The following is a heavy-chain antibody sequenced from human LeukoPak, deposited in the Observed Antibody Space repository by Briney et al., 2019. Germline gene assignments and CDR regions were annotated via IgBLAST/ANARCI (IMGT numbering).Heavy chain of an antibody. CDR3: ARGSSYPFDY. CDR2: INHSGST. D-gene: IGHD6-13*01. J-gene: IGHJ4*02. V-gene: IGHV4-34*01. CDR1: GGSFSGYY. Sequence: SETLSLTCAVYGGSFSGYYWSWIRQPPGKGLEWIGEINHSGSTNYNPSFKSRVTISLDTSKNQFSLKLSSVTAADTAVYYCARGSSYPFDYWGQGTLVTVSS.